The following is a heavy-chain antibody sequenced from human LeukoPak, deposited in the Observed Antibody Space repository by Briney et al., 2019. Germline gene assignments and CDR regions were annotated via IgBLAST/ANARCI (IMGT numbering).Heavy chain of an antibody. CDR1: GFTFDDYA. CDR3: VRRGGSYCGMDV. V-gene: IGHV3-9*01. CDR2: ISWNSGSI. Sequence: SGGSLRLSCAASGFTFDDYAMHWVRQAPGKGLEWVSGISWNSGSIGYADSVKGRFTISRDNAKNSLYLQMNSLRAEDTALYYCVRRGGSYCGMDVWGQGTTVTVSS. J-gene: IGHJ6*02.